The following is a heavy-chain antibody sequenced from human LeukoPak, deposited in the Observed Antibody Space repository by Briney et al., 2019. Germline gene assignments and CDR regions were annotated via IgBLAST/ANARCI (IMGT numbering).Heavy chain of an antibody. CDR2: INHSGST. CDR1: GGSFSGYY. CDR3: ASRMQLWAPNSDY. Sequence: SETLSLTCAVYGGSFSGYYWSWIRQPPGKGLEWIGEINHSGSTNYNPSLKSRVTISVDTSKNQFSLKLSSVTAADTAVYYCASRMQLWAPNSDYWGQGTLVTVSS. V-gene: IGHV4-34*01. J-gene: IGHJ4*02. D-gene: IGHD5-18*01.